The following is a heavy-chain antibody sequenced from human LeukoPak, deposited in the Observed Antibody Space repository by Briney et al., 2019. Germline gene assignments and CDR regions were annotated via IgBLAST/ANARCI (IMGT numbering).Heavy chain of an antibody. CDR3: ARPVAAAGTSRPARYFDY. Sequence: GGSLRLSCAASGFTFSDYYMSWIRQAPGKGLEWVSYISSSGSTIYYADSVKGRFTISRDNAKNSLYLQMNSLRAEDTAVYYCARPVAAAGTSRPARYFDYWGQGTLVTVSS. CDR2: ISSSGSTI. D-gene: IGHD6-13*01. J-gene: IGHJ4*02. CDR1: GFTFSDYY. V-gene: IGHV3-11*04.